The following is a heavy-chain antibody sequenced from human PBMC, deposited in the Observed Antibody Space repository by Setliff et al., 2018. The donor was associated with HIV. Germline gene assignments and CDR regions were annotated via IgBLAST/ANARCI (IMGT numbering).Heavy chain of an antibody. D-gene: IGHD3-10*01. CDR1: GGSFSGYY. CDR2: INHGGST. CDR3: ARGRNYGSPYFYYMDV. V-gene: IGHV4-34*04. J-gene: IGHJ6*03. Sequence: SETLSLTCAVYGGSFSGYYWTWIRQPPGKGLEWIGEINHGGSTSNNPSLKSRATMSVDTSKNQFSLRLSSVTAADTAVYYCARGRNYGSPYFYYMDVWANGTTVTVSS.